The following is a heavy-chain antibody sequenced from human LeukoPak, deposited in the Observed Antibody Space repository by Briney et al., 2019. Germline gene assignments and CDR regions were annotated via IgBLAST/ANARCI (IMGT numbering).Heavy chain of an antibody. Sequence: SVKVSCKASGGTFSSYAISWVRLAPGQGLEWMGGIIPIFGTANYAQKFQGRVTITADKSTSTAYMELSSLRSEDTAVYYCARGKNWNDLTFDYWGQGTLVTVSS. CDR3: ARGKNWNDLTFDY. CDR1: GGTFSSYA. D-gene: IGHD1-1*01. J-gene: IGHJ4*02. V-gene: IGHV1-69*06. CDR2: IIPIFGTA.